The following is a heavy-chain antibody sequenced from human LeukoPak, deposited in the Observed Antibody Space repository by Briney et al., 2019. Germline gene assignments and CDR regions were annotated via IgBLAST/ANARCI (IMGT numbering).Heavy chain of an antibody. D-gene: IGHD4-17*01. CDR1: GFTFSSYS. CDR2: ISSSSSYI. Sequence: GGSLRLSCAASGFTFSSYSMNWVRQAPGKGLEWVSSISSSSSYIYYADSVKGRFTISRDNAKNSLYLQMNSLRAEGTAVYYCARDGPTTVSHCWGQGTLVTVSS. J-gene: IGHJ4*02. V-gene: IGHV3-21*01. CDR3: ARDGPTTVSHC.